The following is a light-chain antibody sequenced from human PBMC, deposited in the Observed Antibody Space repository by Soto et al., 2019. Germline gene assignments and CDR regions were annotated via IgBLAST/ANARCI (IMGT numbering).Light chain of an antibody. CDR3: QQCYSTSYT. Sequence: DIPMTQSPSSLSASVGDRVTITCRASQSIANYLNWYQQTPGKAPKLLIYAASTSPTGAPSSFSGSGAGTDFTITISSLQPEDLGTYYCQQCYSTSYTFGQGAKLEIK. CDR1: QSIANY. V-gene: IGKV1-39*01. J-gene: IGKJ2*01. CDR2: AAS.